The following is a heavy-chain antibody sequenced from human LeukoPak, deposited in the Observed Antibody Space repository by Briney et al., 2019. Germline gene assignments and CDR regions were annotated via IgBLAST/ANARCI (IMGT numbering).Heavy chain of an antibody. CDR2: IYYSGST. V-gene: IGHV4-59*01. D-gene: IGHD6-19*01. Sequence: SETLSLTCTVSGGSISSYYWSWIRQPPGKGLEWIGCIYYSGSTNYNPSLKSRVTISVDTSKNQFSLKLSSVTAADTAVYYCARGPSGPTRVDAFDIWGQGTMVTVSS. J-gene: IGHJ3*02. CDR1: GGSISSYY. CDR3: ARGPSGPTRVDAFDI.